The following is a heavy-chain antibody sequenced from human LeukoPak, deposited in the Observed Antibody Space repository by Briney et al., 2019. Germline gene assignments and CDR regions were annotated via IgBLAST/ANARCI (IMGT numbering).Heavy chain of an antibody. CDR3: ARIRWLRLEGFDY. V-gene: IGHV4-34*01. Sequence: PSETLSLTCAVYGGSFSGYYWSWIRQPPGKGLEWIGEINHSGSTNYSPSLKSRVTISVDTSKNQFSLKLSSVTAADTAVYYCARIRWLRLEGFDYWGQGTLVTVSS. D-gene: IGHD5-12*01. J-gene: IGHJ4*02. CDR2: INHSGST. CDR1: GGSFSGYY.